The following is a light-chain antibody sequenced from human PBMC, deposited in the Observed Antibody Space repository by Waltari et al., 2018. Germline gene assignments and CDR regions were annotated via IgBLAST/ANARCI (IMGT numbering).Light chain of an antibody. CDR3: QAWDSNSAYV. V-gene: IGLV3-1*01. J-gene: IGLJ1*01. CDR1: KLGDKF. Sequence: SYELIQPPSVSVSPGQTASITCSGDKLGDKFVCWYQQMPGQSPVLVIYPDRKRPSGIPERFSGSNSGNTATLTISGTQAMDEADYYCQAWDSNSAYVFGTGTKVTVL. CDR2: PDR.